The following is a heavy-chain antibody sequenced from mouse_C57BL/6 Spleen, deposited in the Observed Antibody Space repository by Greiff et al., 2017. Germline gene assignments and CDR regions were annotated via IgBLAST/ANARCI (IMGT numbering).Heavy chain of an antibody. CDR3: ARGYSNSLYAMDY. CDR2: IDPSDSYT. Sequence: QVQLKQPGAELVMPGASVKLSCKASGYTFTSYWMHWVKQRPGQGLEWIGEIDPSDSYTNYNQKFKGKSTLTVDKSSSTAYMQLSSLTSEDSAVYYCARGYSNSLYAMDYWGQGTSVTVSS. D-gene: IGHD2-5*01. CDR1: GYTFTSYW. V-gene: IGHV1-69*01. J-gene: IGHJ4*01.